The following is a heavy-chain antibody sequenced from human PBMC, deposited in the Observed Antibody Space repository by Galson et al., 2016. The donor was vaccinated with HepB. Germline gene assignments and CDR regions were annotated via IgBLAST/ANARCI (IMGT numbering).Heavy chain of an antibody. D-gene: IGHD4-17*01. CDR3: ARLGPYGDSDAFDI. CDR2: IYYSGTT. Sequence: SETLSLTCNVSGGSISSSSYFWGWIRQPPGKGLEWIGNIYYSGTTNYIPSLKSRVTISVDTSRNQFSLKLSSVTAADAAVYYCARLGPYGDSDAFDIWGQGTMVTVSS. CDR1: GGSISSSSYF. V-gene: IGHV4-39*01. J-gene: IGHJ3*02.